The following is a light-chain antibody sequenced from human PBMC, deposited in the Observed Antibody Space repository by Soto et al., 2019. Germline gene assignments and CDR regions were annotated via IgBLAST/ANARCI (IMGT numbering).Light chain of an antibody. V-gene: IGKV3-20*01. Sequence: EIVLTQSPGTLSLSPGERATLSCRASQSVSSSYLAWYQQKPGQAPRLLIYGASSRATGIPDRFSGSGSGTDFTLTISRLEPEDFAVYYCQQCGSLPFTFGPGTKVDIK. CDR3: QQCGSLPFT. CDR2: GAS. J-gene: IGKJ3*01. CDR1: QSVSSSY.